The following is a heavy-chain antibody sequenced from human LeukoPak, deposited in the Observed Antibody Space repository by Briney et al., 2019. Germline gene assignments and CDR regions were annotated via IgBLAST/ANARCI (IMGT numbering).Heavy chain of an antibody. D-gene: IGHD5-12*01. J-gene: IGHJ4*02. CDR2: INHSGST. CDR3: ARRPSGYVKYYFDY. Sequence: SETLSLTCAVYGGSFSGYYWSWIRQPPGKGLEWIGEINHSGSTNYNPSLKSRVTISVDTSKNQFSLKLSSVTAADTAVYYCARRPSGYVKYYFDYWGQGTLVTVSS. V-gene: IGHV4-34*01. CDR1: GGSFSGYY.